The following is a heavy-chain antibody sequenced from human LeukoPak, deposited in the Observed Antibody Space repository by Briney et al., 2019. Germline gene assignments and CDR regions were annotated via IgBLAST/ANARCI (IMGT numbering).Heavy chain of an antibody. Sequence: GASVKVSCKASGYTFTGYYMHWVRQAPGQGREWMVRINPNSGGTNYAQKFQGTVTMTRDTSISTAYMELSRLRSDDTAVYYCALRLQEGDYFDYWGQGTLVTVSS. J-gene: IGHJ4*02. V-gene: IGHV1-2*06. CDR1: GYTFTGYY. CDR3: ALRLQEGDYFDY. CDR2: INPNSGGT. D-gene: IGHD4-11*01.